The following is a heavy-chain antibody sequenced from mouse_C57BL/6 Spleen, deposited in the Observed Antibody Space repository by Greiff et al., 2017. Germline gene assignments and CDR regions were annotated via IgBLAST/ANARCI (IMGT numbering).Heavy chain of an antibody. V-gene: IGHV1-78*01. CDR3: ARCYYYGSSYDAMAY. Sequence: QVQLQQSDAELVKPGASVKISCKVSGYTFTDHTIHWMKQRPEQGLEWIGYIYPRDGSTKYNEKFKGKATLTADKSSSTAYMQLNSLTSEDSAVYFCARCYYYGSSYDAMAYWGQGTSVTVSS. J-gene: IGHJ4*01. D-gene: IGHD1-1*01. CDR2: IYPRDGST. CDR1: GYTFTDHT.